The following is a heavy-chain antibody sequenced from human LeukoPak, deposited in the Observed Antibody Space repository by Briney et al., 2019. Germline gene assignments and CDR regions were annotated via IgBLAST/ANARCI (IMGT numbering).Heavy chain of an antibody. Sequence: SETLSLTCTVSGGSMSSSSYYWGWIRQPPGKGLEWIGYIYYSGSTNYNPSLKSRVTISVDTSKNQFSLKLSSVTAADTAVYYCARRGGGSYYSVALDYWGQGTLVTVSS. CDR3: ARRGGGSYYSVALDY. J-gene: IGHJ4*02. V-gene: IGHV4-61*05. D-gene: IGHD1-26*01. CDR1: GGSMSSSSYY. CDR2: IYYSGST.